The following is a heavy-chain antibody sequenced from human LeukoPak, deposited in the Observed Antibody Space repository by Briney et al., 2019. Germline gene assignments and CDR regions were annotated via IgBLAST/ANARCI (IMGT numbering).Heavy chain of an antibody. CDR3: ARAPYSSGWPFDY. CDR2: IYHSGST. CDR1: GNSISSGYY. D-gene: IGHD6-19*01. V-gene: IGHV4-38-2*01. J-gene: IGHJ4*02. Sequence: SETLSLTCAVSGNSISSGYYWGWIRQPPGKGLEWIGSIYHSGSTYYNPSLKSRVTISVDTSKNQFSLKLSSVTAADTAVYYCARAPYSSGWPFDYWGQGTLVTVSS.